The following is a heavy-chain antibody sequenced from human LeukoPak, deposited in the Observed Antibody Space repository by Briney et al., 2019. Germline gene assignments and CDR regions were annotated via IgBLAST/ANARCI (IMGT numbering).Heavy chain of an antibody. V-gene: IGHV3-30-3*01. CDR2: ISYDGSNK. D-gene: IGHD3-22*01. CDR1: GFTFSSYA. J-gene: IGHJ4*02. CDR3: ARDLTGGYYDSSGYFFDY. Sequence: GGSLRLSCAASGFTFSSYAMHWVRQAPGKGLEWVAVISYDGSNKYYADSVKGRFTISRDNSKNTLYLQMNSLRAEDTAVYYCARDLTGGYYDSSGYFFDYWGQGTLVTVSS.